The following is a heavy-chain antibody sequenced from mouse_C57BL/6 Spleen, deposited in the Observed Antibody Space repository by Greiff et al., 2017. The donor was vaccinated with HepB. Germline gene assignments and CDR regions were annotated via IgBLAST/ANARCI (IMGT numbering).Heavy chain of an antibody. V-gene: IGHV1-82*01. CDR1: GYAFSSSW. CDR2: IYPGDGDT. Sequence: VKVVESGPELVKPGASVKISCKASGYAFSSSWMNWVKQRPGKGLEWIGRIYPGDGDTNYNGKFKGKATLTADKSSSTAYMQLSSLTSEDSAVYFCARGAYYSNPFAYWGQGTLVTVSA. J-gene: IGHJ3*01. D-gene: IGHD2-5*01. CDR3: ARGAYYSNPFAY.